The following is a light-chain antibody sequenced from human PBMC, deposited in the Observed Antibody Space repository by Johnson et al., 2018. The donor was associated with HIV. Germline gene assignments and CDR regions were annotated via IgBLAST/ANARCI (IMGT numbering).Light chain of an antibody. J-gene: IGLJ1*01. Sequence: QSVLTQPPSVSAAPGQRVTISCSGSSSNIGNNYVSWYQQLPGTAPKLLIYETNKRPSGIPDRFSGSKSGTSATLGINRLQTGDEADYYCGTWDISLSAGGVFGPGTKVTVL. V-gene: IGLV1-51*01. CDR1: SSNIGNNY. CDR2: ETN. CDR3: GTWDISLSAGGV.